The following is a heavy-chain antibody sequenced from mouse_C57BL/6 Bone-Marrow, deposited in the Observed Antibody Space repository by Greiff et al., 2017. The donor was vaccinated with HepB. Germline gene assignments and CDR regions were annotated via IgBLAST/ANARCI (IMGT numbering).Heavy chain of an antibody. D-gene: IGHD2-3*01. CDR2: ISSGGDYI. V-gene: IGHV5-9-1*02. J-gene: IGHJ3*01. CDR3: TRGFDGYFLFAY. Sequence: EVKLMESGEGLVKPGGSLKLSCAASGFTFSSYAMSWVRQTPEKRLEWVAYISSGGDYIYYADTVKCRFTISRDNARNTLYLQMSSLKSEDTAMYYCTRGFDGYFLFAYWGQGTLVTVSA. CDR1: GFTFSSYA.